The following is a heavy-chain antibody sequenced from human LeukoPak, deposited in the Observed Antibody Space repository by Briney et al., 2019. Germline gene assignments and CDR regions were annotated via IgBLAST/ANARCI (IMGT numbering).Heavy chain of an antibody. J-gene: IGHJ4*02. CDR1: GGSISSGSYY. CDR3: ARQTGSGLFILP. V-gene: IGHV4-61*02. D-gene: IGHD3/OR15-3a*01. CDR2: IYTSGST. Sequence: SETLSLTCTVSGGSISSGSYYWSWIRPPAGKGLEWIGRIYTSGSTNYNPSLKSRVTISVDTSKNQFSLKLSSVTAADTPVYYCARQTGSGLFILPGGQGTLVTVSS.